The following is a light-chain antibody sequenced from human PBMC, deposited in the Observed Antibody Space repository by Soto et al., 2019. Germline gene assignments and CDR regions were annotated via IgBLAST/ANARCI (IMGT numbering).Light chain of an antibody. CDR3: QQGYSIHTLT. CDR2: AAS. Sequence: DIQLTQSPSSLSASVGDRVSITCRASQRISNNLKWYQQRPGKAPKLLIYAASSLQGGVPSRFSGSGSGTDFTLTITYLQPEDFATYYCQQGYSIHTLTFGGGTKVELK. CDR1: QRISNN. J-gene: IGKJ4*01. V-gene: IGKV1-39*01.